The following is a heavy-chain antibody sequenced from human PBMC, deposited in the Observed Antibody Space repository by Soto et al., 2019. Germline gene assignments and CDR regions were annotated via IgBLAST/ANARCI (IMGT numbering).Heavy chain of an antibody. CDR2: INAGNGNT. Sequence: QVQLVQSGAEVKKPGASVKVSCKASGYTFTSYAMHWVRQAPGQRLEWMGWINAGNGNTKYSQKFQGRVTITRDTSASTAYMELSRLRSEDTAVYYCARDRERWFGDYNNWFDPWGQGTLVTVSS. CDR1: GYTFTSYA. CDR3: ARDRERWFGDYNNWFDP. J-gene: IGHJ5*02. V-gene: IGHV1-3*01. D-gene: IGHD3-10*01.